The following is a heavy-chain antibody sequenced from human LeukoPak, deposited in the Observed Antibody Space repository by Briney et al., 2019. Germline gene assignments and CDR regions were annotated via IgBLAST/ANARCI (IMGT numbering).Heavy chain of an antibody. CDR1: GLTFSSYV. V-gene: IGHV3-33*06. D-gene: IGHD6-13*01. CDR2: IWYDGSNK. CDR3: AKPGSSSVEAFDI. Sequence: QPGRSLRLSCAASGLTFSSYVMHWVRQAPGKGLEWVAVIWYDGSNKYYADSVKGRFTISRDNSKNTLYLQMNSLRAEDTAVYYCAKPGSSSVEAFDIWGQGTMVTVSS. J-gene: IGHJ3*02.